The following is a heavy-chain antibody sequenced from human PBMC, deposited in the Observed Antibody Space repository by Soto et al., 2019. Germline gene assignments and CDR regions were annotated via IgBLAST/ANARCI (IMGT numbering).Heavy chain of an antibody. J-gene: IGHJ6*02. V-gene: IGHV4-39*07. D-gene: IGHD3-3*01. CDR1: GGSFSSYY. Sequence: SETLSLTCAVYGGSFSSYYWGWIRQPPGKGLEGIGSLYYSEPTSYNSGSTYYSPSLKSRVTTSGDTSKSQFSLKLSSVTAADTAVYYCARLNADYDFWSGYDYGMDVWGQGTTVTVSS. CDR3: ARLNADYDFWSGYDYGMDV. CDR2: LYYSEPTSYNSGST.